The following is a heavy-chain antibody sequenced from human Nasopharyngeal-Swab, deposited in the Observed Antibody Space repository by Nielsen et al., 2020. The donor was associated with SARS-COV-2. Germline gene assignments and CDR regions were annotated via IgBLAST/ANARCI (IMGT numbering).Heavy chain of an antibody. D-gene: IGHD3-10*01. Sequence: WIRQPPGKGLEWIGEIYHSGSTNYNPSLKSRVTISVDKSKNQFSLKPSSVTAADTAVYYCARVPTFGFVFTMVQGESNWFDPWGQGTLVTVSS. CDR2: IYHSGST. J-gene: IGHJ5*02. CDR3: ARVPTFGFVFTMVQGESNWFDP. V-gene: IGHV4-4*02.